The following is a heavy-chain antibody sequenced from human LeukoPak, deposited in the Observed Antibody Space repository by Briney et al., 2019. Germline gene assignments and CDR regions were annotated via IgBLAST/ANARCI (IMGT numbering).Heavy chain of an antibody. CDR3: ARVLFTTMVRGVPFSGAYYFDY. CDR1: GFTFSSYS. CDR2: ISSSSSYI. D-gene: IGHD3-10*01. V-gene: IGHV3-21*01. Sequence: GSLRLSCAASGFTFSSYSMNWVRQAPGKGLEWVSSISSSSSYIYYADSVKGRFTISRDNAKNSLYLQMNSLRAEDTAVYYCARVLFTTMVRGVPFSGAYYFDYWGQGTLVTVSS. J-gene: IGHJ4*02.